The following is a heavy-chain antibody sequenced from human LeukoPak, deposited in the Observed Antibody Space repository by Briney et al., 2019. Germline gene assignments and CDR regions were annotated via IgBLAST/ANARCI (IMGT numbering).Heavy chain of an antibody. CDR2: IYTSGST. CDR3: ARGRRWLQSGYYYYYMDV. J-gene: IGHJ6*03. D-gene: IGHD5-24*01. Sequence: SETLSLTCTVSGGSISSGSYYWSWIRQPAGKGLEWIGRIYTSGSTNYNPSLKSRVTISVDTSKNQFSLKLSSVTAADTAVYYCARGRRWLQSGYYYYYMDVWGKGTTVTISS. CDR1: GGSISSGSYY. V-gene: IGHV4-61*02.